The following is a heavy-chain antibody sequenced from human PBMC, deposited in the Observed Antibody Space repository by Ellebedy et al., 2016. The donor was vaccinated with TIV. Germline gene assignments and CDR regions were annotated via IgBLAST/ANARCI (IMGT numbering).Heavy chain of an antibody. J-gene: IGHJ5*02. D-gene: IGHD3-22*01. CDR2: ISGTGGST. CDR1: GFTFSSYA. CDR3: AKGGPDRITMIVVAITMYFDN. V-gene: IGHV3-23*01. Sequence: GGSLRLXCAASGFTFSSYAMSWVRQAPGKGLEWVSTISGTGGSTYYADSVKGRFTISRDNSKNTLYLQMNSLRAEDTAVYYCAKGGPDRITMIVVAITMYFDNWGQGTLVTVSS.